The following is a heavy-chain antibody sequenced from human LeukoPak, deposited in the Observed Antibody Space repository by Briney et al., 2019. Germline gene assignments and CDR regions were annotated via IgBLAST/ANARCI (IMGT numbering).Heavy chain of an antibody. CDR3: ARDLLPGATDAFDI. Sequence: ASVKVSCKVSGYTLTELSMHWVRQAPGQGLEWMGWISAYNGNTNYAQKLQGRVTMTTDTSTSTAYMELRSLRSDDTAVYYCARDLLPGATDAFDIWGQGTMVTVSS. CDR2: ISAYNGNT. D-gene: IGHD1-26*01. J-gene: IGHJ3*02. CDR1: GYTLTELS. V-gene: IGHV1-18*01.